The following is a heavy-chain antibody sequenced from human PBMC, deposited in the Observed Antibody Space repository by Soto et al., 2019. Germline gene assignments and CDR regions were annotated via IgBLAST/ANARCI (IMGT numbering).Heavy chain of an antibody. Sequence: ASVKVSCKASGYTFTSYGISWVRQAPGQGLEWMGWISAYNGNTNYAQKLQGRVTMTTDTSTSTAYMELRSLRSDDTAVYYCALIVVVVAATDNWFDPWGQGTLVTVSS. D-gene: IGHD2-15*01. CDR3: ALIVVVVAATDNWFDP. CDR2: ISAYNGNT. V-gene: IGHV1-18*01. J-gene: IGHJ5*02. CDR1: GYTFTSYG.